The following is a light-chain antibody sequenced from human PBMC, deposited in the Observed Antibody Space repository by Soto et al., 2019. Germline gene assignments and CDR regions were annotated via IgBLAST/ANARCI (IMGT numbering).Light chain of an antibody. CDR3: AAWDDSLKSFV. Sequence: QSVLTQPPSASEAPGQRVTISCSGGSSNIGSKTVTWYQHVSGTAPKLLMYSNDQRPSGVADRFSGSKSGTSASLAISGLQAEDEGDYFCAAWDDSLKSFVFGTGTKLTVL. CDR2: SND. V-gene: IGLV1-44*01. CDR1: SSNIGSKT. J-gene: IGLJ1*01.